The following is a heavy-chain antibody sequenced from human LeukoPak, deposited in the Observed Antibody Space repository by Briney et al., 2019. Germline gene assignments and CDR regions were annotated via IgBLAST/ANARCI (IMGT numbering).Heavy chain of an antibody. J-gene: IGHJ4*02. D-gene: IGHD5-12*01. CDR1: GGSISGYY. CDR3: AREGSGYSDY. Sequence: SETLSLTCAVSGGSISGYYWSWIRQSPDKGLEWIGYIYYSGSTNYNPSLQSRVTISVDTSKYQFSLKLSSVTAADTAVYYYAREGSGYSDYWGQGTLVTVSS. V-gene: IGHV4-59*01. CDR2: IYYSGST.